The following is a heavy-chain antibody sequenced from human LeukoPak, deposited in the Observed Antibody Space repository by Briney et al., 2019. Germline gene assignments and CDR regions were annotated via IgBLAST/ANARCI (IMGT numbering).Heavy chain of an antibody. D-gene: IGHD3-22*01. Sequence: GESLRISCKVSGYSFPSHWITWVRQVPGKGLEWMGRIAPSDSYTNYNPSFEGHVTMSVEKSITTVYLQWSSLKASDTAMYYCVRQPPGVYDTTQNWFDPWGQGTLVTVSS. J-gene: IGHJ5*02. CDR2: IAPSDSYT. V-gene: IGHV5-10-1*01. CDR3: VRQPPGVYDTTQNWFDP. CDR1: GYSFPSHW.